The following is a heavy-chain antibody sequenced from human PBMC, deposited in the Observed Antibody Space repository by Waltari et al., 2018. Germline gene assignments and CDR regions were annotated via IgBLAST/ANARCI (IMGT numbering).Heavy chain of an antibody. CDR2: INHSGST. Sequence: QVQLQQWGAGLLKPSETLSLTCAVYGGSFSGYYWSWIRQPPGKGLEWIGEINHSGSTNYNPSLKSRVTISVDTSKNQFSLKLSSVTAADTAVYYCARVVVVVVAATFYYYGMDVWGQGTTVTVSS. D-gene: IGHD2-15*01. CDR1: GGSFSGYY. J-gene: IGHJ6*02. CDR3: ARVVVVVVAATFYYYGMDV. V-gene: IGHV4-34*01.